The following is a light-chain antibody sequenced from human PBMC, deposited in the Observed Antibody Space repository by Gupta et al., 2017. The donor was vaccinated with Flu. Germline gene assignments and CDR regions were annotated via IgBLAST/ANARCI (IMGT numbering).Light chain of an antibody. J-gene: IGLJ1*01. CDR3: SSYAGSDNYV. CDR2: EVS. CDR1: SSDLGDYNY. Sequence: QSALPQPPSASGSPGQSVTSSCTGTSSDLGDYNYVSWYQQHPGKAPNLLIYEVSKRPSGVPDRFSASKSGHTASLTVSGLQAEDEADYYCSSYAGSDNYVFGTGTKVTVL. V-gene: IGLV2-8*01.